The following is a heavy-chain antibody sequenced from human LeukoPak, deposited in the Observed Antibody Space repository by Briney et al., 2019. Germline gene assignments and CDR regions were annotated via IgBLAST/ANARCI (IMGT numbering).Heavy chain of an antibody. Sequence: GGSLRLSCAASRFTFSNYAMSWVRQAPGKGLEWVSAISSGGGTTHYADSVKGRFTISRDNSKNILYLQMDSLSTEDTAAYYCAKAFREYGSSSYSSFDIWGQGTMVTVSS. V-gene: IGHV3-23*01. J-gene: IGHJ3*02. CDR1: RFTFSNYA. CDR3: AKAFREYGSSSYSSFDI. D-gene: IGHD6-13*01. CDR2: ISSGGGTT.